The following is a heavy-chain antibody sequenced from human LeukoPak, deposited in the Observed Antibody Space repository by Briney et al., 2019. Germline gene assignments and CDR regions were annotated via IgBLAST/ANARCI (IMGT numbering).Heavy chain of an antibody. CDR1: GFTFSSYA. CDR2: ISSSSSYI. D-gene: IGHD4-17*01. Sequence: PGGSLRLSCAASGFTFSSYAMSWVRQAPGKGLEWVSAISSSSSYIYYADSVKGRFTISRDNAKNSLYLQMNSLRAADTAVYYCARGLDYGDYLNWFDPWGQGTLVTVSS. J-gene: IGHJ5*02. V-gene: IGHV3-21*01. CDR3: ARGLDYGDYLNWFDP.